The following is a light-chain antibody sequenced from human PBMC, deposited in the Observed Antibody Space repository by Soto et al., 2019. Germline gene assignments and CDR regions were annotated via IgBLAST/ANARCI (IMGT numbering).Light chain of an antibody. CDR1: SSDIGAYNF. Sequence: QFALTQPASVVWSPGQSVTFSCTGTSSDIGAYNFVSWYQQHPGKAPKLMLYDVNIRPSGVSNRFSGSKSGNTASLTISGLQAEDEADYYCTSWTTSTTMIFGGGTKVTVL. CDR3: TSWTTSTTMI. J-gene: IGLJ2*01. CDR2: DVN. V-gene: IGLV2-14*03.